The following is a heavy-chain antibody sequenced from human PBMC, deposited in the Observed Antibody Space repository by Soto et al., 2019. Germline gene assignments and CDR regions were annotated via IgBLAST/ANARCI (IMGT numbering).Heavy chain of an antibody. CDR3: AREGGESSDGLYYFDS. D-gene: IGHD3-16*01. J-gene: IGHJ4*02. Sequence: QVQLQESGPGLVKPSQTLSLTCTVSGGSTSSDNYWSWIRQPPGKGLEWIGHIYYSGDTDYNPSLNSRLAISIDTSKNQFSLTLSSVTAADTAVYFCAREGGESSDGLYYFDSWGQVSLVTVSS. CDR2: IYYSGDT. CDR1: GGSTSSDNY. V-gene: IGHV4-30-4*01.